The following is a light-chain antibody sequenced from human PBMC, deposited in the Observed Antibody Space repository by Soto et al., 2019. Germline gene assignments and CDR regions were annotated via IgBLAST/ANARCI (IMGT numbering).Light chain of an antibody. CDR2: GAS. CDR3: QQYGSSPMYT. Sequence: EIVLTQSPGTLSLSLGERATLSCRASQSVSSSYLAWYQQKPGQAPRLLIYGASSRATGIPDRFSGSGSGTDFTLTISRLEPEDCAVYYCQQYGSSPMYTFGQGTKLEIK. CDR1: QSVSSSY. J-gene: IGKJ2*01. V-gene: IGKV3-20*01.